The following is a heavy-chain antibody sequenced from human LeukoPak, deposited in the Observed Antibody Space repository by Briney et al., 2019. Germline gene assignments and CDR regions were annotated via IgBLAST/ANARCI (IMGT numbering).Heavy chain of an antibody. CDR2: ITISGGST. J-gene: IGHJ6*03. CDR1: GFTFSSYD. V-gene: IGHV3-23*01. D-gene: IGHD2-2*01. CDR3: AKRGNPAVGHHYLDV. Sequence: HPGGSLRLSCAASGFTFSSYDMSWVRQAPGKGLEWVSSITISGGSTFYADSVMGRFTISRDNYKNTLYLQMNSLSAEDTAVYYCAKRGNPAVGHHYLDVWGKGTTVSVSS.